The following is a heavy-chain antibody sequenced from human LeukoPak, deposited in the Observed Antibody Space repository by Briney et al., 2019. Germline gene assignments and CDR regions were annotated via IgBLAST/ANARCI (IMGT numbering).Heavy chain of an antibody. CDR1: GGSIRSSY. Sequence: SETLSLTCTVSGGSIRSSYWSWIRQPPGKGLEWIGYIYYSGSTKYNPSLKSRATISVDTSKNQFSLKLNSVTAADTAVYYCASGSYYFDYWGQGTLVTVSS. CDR2: IYYSGST. V-gene: IGHV4-59*08. J-gene: IGHJ4*02. D-gene: IGHD1-26*01. CDR3: ASGSYYFDY.